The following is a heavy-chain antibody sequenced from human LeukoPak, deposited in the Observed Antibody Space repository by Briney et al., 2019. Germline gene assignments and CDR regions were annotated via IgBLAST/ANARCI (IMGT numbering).Heavy chain of an antibody. J-gene: IGHJ4*02. D-gene: IGHD3-3*01. V-gene: IGHV3-30*02. CDR3: AVVNYDFWSGYETGFDY. CDR2: IRYDGSNK. Sequence: GGSLRLSCAASGFTFRSYGMRWVRQAPGKGLEWVAFIRYDGSNKYYADSVKGRFTISRDNSKNTLYLQMNSLRAEDTAVYYCAVVNYDFWSGYETGFDYWGQGTLVTVSS. CDR1: GFTFRSYG.